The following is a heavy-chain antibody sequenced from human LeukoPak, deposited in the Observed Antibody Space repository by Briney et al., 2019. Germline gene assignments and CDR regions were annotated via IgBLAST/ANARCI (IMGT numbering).Heavy chain of an antibody. D-gene: IGHD6-19*01. J-gene: IGHJ4*02. CDR2: ISGGGVST. CDR1: GFTFSNYA. Sequence: PGGSLRLSCAVSGFTFSNYAMNWVRQAPGKGLEWVSGISGGGVSTYYADSVKGRFTISRDNSKNTLYLQMNSLRAEDTAVYYCAKAGSGWYYFDYWGQGTLVTVSS. CDR3: AKAGSGWYYFDY. V-gene: IGHV3-23*01.